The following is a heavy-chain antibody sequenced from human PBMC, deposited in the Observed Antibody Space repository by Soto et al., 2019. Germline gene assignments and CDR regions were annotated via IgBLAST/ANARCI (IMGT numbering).Heavy chain of an antibody. CDR2: INPSGGST. CDR1: GYTFTSYY. D-gene: IGHD4-17*01. J-gene: IGHJ4*02. Sequence: QVQLVQSGAEVKKPGASVKVSCKASGYTFTSYYMHWVRQAPGQGLEWMGIINPSGGSTSYAQKLQGRVTMTRDTSTSTVYMELSSLRSEDTAVYYCARDTDLAKTVTTFDYWGQGTLVTVSS. V-gene: IGHV1-46*03. CDR3: ARDTDLAKTVTTFDY.